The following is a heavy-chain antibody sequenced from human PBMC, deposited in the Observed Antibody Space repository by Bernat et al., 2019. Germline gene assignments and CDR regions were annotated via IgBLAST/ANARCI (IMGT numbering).Heavy chain of an antibody. CDR2: ISAYNGNT. J-gene: IGHJ5*02. CDR3: AKTQGPIQLWSPRNSDWFDP. Sequence: QVQLVQSGAEVKKPGASVKVSCKASGYTFTSYGISWVRQAPGQGLEWMGWISAYNGNTNYAQKLQGRVNMTTDTSTSTAYMELRSLRSDDTAVYYCAKTQGPIQLWSPRNSDWFDPWGQGTLVTVSS. V-gene: IGHV1-18*04. CDR1: GYTFTSYG. D-gene: IGHD5-18*01.